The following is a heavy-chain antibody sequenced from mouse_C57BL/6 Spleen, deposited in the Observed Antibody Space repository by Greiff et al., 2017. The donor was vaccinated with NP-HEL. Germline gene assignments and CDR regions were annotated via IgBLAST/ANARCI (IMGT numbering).Heavy chain of an antibody. V-gene: IGHV5-17*01. Sequence: EVQVVESGGGLVKPGGSLKLSCAASGFTFSDYGMHWVRQAPEKGLEWVAYISSGSSTIYYADTVKGRFTISSDNAKNTLFLQMTSLRSEDTAMYYCARDYYGSSYVYAMDYWGQGTSVTVSS. CDR1: GFTFSDYG. D-gene: IGHD1-1*01. J-gene: IGHJ4*01. CDR3: ARDYYGSSYVYAMDY. CDR2: ISSGSSTI.